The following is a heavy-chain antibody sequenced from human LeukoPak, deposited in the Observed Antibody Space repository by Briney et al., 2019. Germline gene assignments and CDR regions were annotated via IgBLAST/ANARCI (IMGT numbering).Heavy chain of an antibody. D-gene: IGHD2/OR15-2a*01. V-gene: IGHV4-30-2*01. Sequence: SETLSLTCAVSGGSISSGGYSWSWIRQPPGEGLEWIGYIYHSGSTYYNPSLKSRVTISVDRSKNQFSLKLSSVTAADTAVYYCASSFSLATGFDYWGQGTLVTVSS. J-gene: IGHJ4*02. CDR1: GGSISSGGYS. CDR2: IYHSGST. CDR3: ASSFSLATGFDY.